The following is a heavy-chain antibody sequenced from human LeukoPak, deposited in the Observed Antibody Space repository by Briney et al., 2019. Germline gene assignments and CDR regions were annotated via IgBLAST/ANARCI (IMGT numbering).Heavy chain of an antibody. CDR1: GGSFSGYY. J-gene: IGHJ5*02. Sequence: SETLSLTCAVYGGSFSGYYWSWIRQPPGKGLEWIGEINHSGSTNYNPSLKSRVNISVDTSKNQFSLKLSSVTAADTAVYYCARGPRGIVVVNNWFDPWGQGTLVTVSS. V-gene: IGHV4-34*01. CDR2: INHSGST. CDR3: ARGPRGIVVVNNWFDP. D-gene: IGHD3-22*01.